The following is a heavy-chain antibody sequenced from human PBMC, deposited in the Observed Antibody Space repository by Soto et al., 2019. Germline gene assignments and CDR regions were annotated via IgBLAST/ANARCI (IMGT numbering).Heavy chain of an antibody. D-gene: IGHD2-2*02. CDR2: INAANGDT. CDR3: ARGRRSCTGNNCYTDFDF. CDR1: GYTFTSYG. Sequence: ASVKVSCKASGYTFTSYGIHWVRQAPGQRLEWMGWINAANGDTKYSPKFQGRVTITRDTSASTAYMDLYSLRSEDSAVYYCARGRRSCTGNNCYTDFDFWGQGSLVTVSS. V-gene: IGHV1-3*01. J-gene: IGHJ4*02.